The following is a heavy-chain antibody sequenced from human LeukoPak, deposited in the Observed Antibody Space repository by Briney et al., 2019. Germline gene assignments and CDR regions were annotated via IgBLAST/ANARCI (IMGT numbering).Heavy chain of an antibody. J-gene: IGHJ4*02. Sequence: SETLSLTCTVSGGSISSGTYYWGWIRPPPGKGLEWIGSIYHSGSTNYNPSLKSRVTISVDTSKNQFSLKLSSVTAADTAVYYCARRLAGTLSRYFDYWGQGTLVTVSS. CDR2: IYHSGST. CDR1: GGSISSGTYY. D-gene: IGHD6-19*01. V-gene: IGHV4-39*01. CDR3: ARRLAGTLSRYFDY.